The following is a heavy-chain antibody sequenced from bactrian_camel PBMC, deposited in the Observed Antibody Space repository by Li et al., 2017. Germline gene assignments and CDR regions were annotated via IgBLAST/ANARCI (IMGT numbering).Heavy chain of an antibody. V-gene: IGHV3S1*01. J-gene: IGHJ4*01. CDR3: AADVRSLSPELGRPNY. Sequence: HVQLVESGGGSVLAGGSLKLSCAASLNPTSDYCLGWFRQAPGKEREGVATINTAGGSTYYVDSVKGRFTISRDNAKNTAYLQMNSLKSEDTAKYYCAADVRSLSPELGRPNYWGQGTQVTVS. CDR1: LNPTSDYC. CDR2: INTAGGST. D-gene: IGHD6*01.